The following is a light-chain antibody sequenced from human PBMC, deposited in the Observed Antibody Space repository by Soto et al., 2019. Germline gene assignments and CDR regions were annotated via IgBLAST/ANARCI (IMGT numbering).Light chain of an antibody. CDR1: QSINSE. CDR3: QQGHNWPLT. Sequence: EIVMTQSPATLSLSPGERAALSCRASQSINSELAWYQQKPGQPPRLLIYGASSRATGVPARFTGSESGSEFTLTISRLQSEDFAVYYCQQGHNWPLTFGQGTRLEI. CDR2: GAS. V-gene: IGKV3-15*01. J-gene: IGKJ2*01.